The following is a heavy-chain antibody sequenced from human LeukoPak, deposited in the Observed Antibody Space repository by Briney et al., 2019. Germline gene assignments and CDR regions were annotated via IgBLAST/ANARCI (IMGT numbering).Heavy chain of an antibody. J-gene: IGHJ4*02. CDR3: ARDGRPDFWSGYYQAFDY. V-gene: IGHV3-7*01. CDR2: MKQDGSEK. Sequence: PGGSLRLSCAASGFTFSSYWISWVRQAPGKGLEWVANMKQDGSEKYCVDSVKGRFTISRDNAKNSLYLQMNSLRAEDTAVYYGARDGRPDFWSGYYQAFDYWGQGTLVTVSS. D-gene: IGHD3-3*01. CDR1: GFTFSSYW.